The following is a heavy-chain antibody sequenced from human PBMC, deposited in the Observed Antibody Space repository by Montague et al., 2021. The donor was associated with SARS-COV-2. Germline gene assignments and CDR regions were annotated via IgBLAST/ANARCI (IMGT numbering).Heavy chain of an antibody. J-gene: IGHJ4*02. Sequence: SETLSFTCSVSDDSITSYYWSWIRQPPGKGLEWIGYIHYTGSTNYNASLKSRVTISIDTSKNQFSLRLNSVTAADTAVYYCARGNYLDYWGQGTLVIVSS. CDR1: DDSITSYY. CDR3: ARGNYLDY. CDR2: IHYTGST. V-gene: IGHV4-59*01.